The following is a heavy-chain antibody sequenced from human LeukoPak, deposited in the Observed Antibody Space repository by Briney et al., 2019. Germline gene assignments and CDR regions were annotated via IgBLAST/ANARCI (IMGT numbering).Heavy chain of an antibody. Sequence: GGSLRLSCAASGFTFSDYGMHWVRQAPGKGLEWVALISYDGGNKFYADSVRDRFTISRDNSKNTLFLRMNSLRIEDTAVYYCAKVFEVRGARRPKDYWGQGTLVIVSS. J-gene: IGHJ4*02. CDR2: ISYDGGNK. V-gene: IGHV3-30*18. CDR3: AKVFEVRGARRPKDY. D-gene: IGHD3-10*01. CDR1: GFTFSDYG.